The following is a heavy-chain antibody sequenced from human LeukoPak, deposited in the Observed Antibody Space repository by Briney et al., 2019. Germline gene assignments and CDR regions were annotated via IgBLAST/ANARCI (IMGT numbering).Heavy chain of an antibody. D-gene: IGHD2-8*01. CDR1: GYTFTSYY. CDR3: ASARQRHCTNGVCPSLTDS. CDR2: INPSGGST. Sequence: ASVKVSCKASGYTFTSYYMHWVRQAPGQGLEWMGIINPSGGSTSYAQKFQGRVRITADKSTSTTYMELSSLRSEDTAVYYCASARQRHCTNGVCPSLTDSWGQGTLVTVSS. V-gene: IGHV1-46*01. J-gene: IGHJ4*02.